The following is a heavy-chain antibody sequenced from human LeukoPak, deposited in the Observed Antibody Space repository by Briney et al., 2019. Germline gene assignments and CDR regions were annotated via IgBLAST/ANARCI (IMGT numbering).Heavy chain of an antibody. D-gene: IGHD3-3*01. J-gene: IGHJ6*02. V-gene: IGHV4-30-4*01. Sequence: SETLSLTCTVSGGSISSGDYYWSWIRQPPGKGLEWIGYIYYSGSTYYNPSLKSRVTIPVDTSKNQFSLKLSSVTAADTAVYYCARDRWFWSGYPFNYYGMDVWGQGTTVTVSS. CDR1: GGSISSGDYY. CDR3: ARDRWFWSGYPFNYYGMDV. CDR2: IYYSGST.